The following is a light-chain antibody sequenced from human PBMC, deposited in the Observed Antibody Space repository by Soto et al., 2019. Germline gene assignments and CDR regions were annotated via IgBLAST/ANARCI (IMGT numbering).Light chain of an antibody. Sequence: EIVMTQSPVTLSVSPGERATLSCRASQFVSSNLAWYQQKPGQAPRLLIYGASTSATGIPARFSGSGSGTVFSLTISHLQSEDFGVYFCEQYHNCPPITFCQGTRLEIK. J-gene: IGKJ5*01. V-gene: IGKV3D-15*01. CDR1: QFVSSN. CDR2: GAS. CDR3: EQYHNCPPIT.